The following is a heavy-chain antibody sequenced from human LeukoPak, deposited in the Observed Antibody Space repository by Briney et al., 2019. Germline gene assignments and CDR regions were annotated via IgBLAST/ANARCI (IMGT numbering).Heavy chain of an antibody. CDR1: GGTFSSYA. Sequence: ASVKVSCKASGGTFSSYAISWVRQAPGQGLEWMGGIIPTFGAANYAQKFQGRVTITADESTSTAYMELSSLRSEDTAVYYCARAKTLEPTPSNAFDIWGQGTMVTVSS. J-gene: IGHJ3*02. D-gene: IGHD1-1*01. CDR3: ARAKTLEPTPSNAFDI. V-gene: IGHV1-69*13. CDR2: IIPTFGAA.